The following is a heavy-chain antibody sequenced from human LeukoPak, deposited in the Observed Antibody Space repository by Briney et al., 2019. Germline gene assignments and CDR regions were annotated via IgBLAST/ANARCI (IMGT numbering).Heavy chain of an antibody. Sequence: GGSLRLSCAASGFTFSDYWMHWVRQAPGKGLVWVSRINSDGINTSYADSVKGRFTISRNNAKNTLNLQMNSLRAEDTAVYYCARDLGQYYDTSDNWFDPWGQGTLVTVSS. CDR2: INSDGINT. CDR3: ARDLGQYYDTSDNWFDP. D-gene: IGHD3-22*01. V-gene: IGHV3-74*01. CDR1: GFTFSDYW. J-gene: IGHJ5*02.